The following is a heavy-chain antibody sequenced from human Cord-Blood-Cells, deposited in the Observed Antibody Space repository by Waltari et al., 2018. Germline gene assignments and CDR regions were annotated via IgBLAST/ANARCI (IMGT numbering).Heavy chain of an antibody. V-gene: IGHV4-34*01. CDR2: INHSGST. CDR3: ASAPGTTGTTYYYYYGMDV. Sequence: QVQLQQWGAGLLKPAATLSLTCAVYGVSFSGYYWCWIRQPPGQGLEWIGEINHSGSTNYNPSLKSRVTISVDTSKNQFSLKLSSVTAADTAVYYCASAPGTTGTTYYYYYGMDVWGQGTTVTVSS. J-gene: IGHJ6*02. D-gene: IGHD1-1*01. CDR1: GVSFSGYY.